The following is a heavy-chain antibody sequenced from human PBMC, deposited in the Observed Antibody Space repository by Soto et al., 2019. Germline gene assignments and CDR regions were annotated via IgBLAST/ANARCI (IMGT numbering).Heavy chain of an antibody. CDR3: ARGDSQVSSVFDY. J-gene: IGHJ4*02. CDR1: GGPFPSGGYY. Sequence: SLTCSVSGGPFPSGGYYWSWIRQEPGKGLEWIGYIYYNGDTSYNPSLRSRVTISADTSKTQFSLRLRSVTSADTAVYYCARGDSQVSSVFDYWGQGMLVTVSS. V-gene: IGHV4-31*03. D-gene: IGHD3-16*01. CDR2: IYYNGDT.